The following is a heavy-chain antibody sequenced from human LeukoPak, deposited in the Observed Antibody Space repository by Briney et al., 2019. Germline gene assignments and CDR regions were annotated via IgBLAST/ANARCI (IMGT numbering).Heavy chain of an antibody. CDR3: ARGHGYSSA. CDR2: ISYDGSNK. CDR1: GFTFSSYG. V-gene: IGHV3-30*03. J-gene: IGHJ5*02. D-gene: IGHD6-19*01. Sequence: PGRSLRLSCAASGFTFSSYGMHWVRQAPGKGLEWVAVISYDGSNKYYADSVKGRFTISRDNSKNTLYLQMNSLRAEDTAVYYCARGHGYSSAWGQGTLVTVSS.